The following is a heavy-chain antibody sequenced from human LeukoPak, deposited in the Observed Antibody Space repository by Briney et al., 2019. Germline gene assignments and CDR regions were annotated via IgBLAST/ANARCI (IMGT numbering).Heavy chain of an antibody. CDR3: ARVRNYYDRAKKAFDI. V-gene: IGHV4-61*02. D-gene: IGHD3-22*01. Sequence: PSETLSLTCTVSGGSISSGSYSWNWIRQPAGKGLEWIGRMYSSGTTNYNPSLKSRVTISVDTSKNQFSLKLSSVTAADTAVYYCARVRNYYDRAKKAFDIWGQGTMVTVSS. J-gene: IGHJ3*02. CDR1: GGSISSGSYS. CDR2: MYSSGTT.